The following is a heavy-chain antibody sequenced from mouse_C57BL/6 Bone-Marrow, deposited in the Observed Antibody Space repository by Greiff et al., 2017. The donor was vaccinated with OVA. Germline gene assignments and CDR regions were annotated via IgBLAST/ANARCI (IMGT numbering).Heavy chain of an antibody. CDR3: AREGYGNPYYAMDY. CDR2: ISDGGSYT. CDR1: GFTFGSYA. D-gene: IGHD2-1*01. Sequence: EVQLVESGGGLVKPGGSLKLSCAASGFTFGSYAMSWVRQTPEKRLEWVATISDGGSYTYYPDNVKGRFTISRDNAKNNLYLQMSHLKSEDTAMYYCAREGYGNPYYAMDYWGQGTSVTVSS. V-gene: IGHV5-4*01. J-gene: IGHJ4*01.